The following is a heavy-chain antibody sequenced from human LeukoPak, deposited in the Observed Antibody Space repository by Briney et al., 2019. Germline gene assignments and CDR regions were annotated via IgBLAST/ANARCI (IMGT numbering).Heavy chain of an antibody. V-gene: IGHV3-30*02. CDR2: IWYDGSNK. J-gene: IGHJ5*02. CDR1: GFTFSSYG. Sequence: GGSLRLSCAASGFTFSSYGMHWVRQAPGKGLEWVAVIWYDGSNKYYADSVKGRFTISRDNSKNTLYLQMNSLRAEDTAVYYCAQDSGRVFWFDPWGQGTLVTVSS. CDR3: AQDSGRVFWFDP.